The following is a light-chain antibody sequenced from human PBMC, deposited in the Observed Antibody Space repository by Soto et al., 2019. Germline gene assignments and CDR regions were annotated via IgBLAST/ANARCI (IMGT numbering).Light chain of an antibody. CDR2: EGT. V-gene: IGLV2-23*01. Sequence: QSVLAQPASVSGSPGESITIPCTRTSSDIGGYQLVSWYQQHPGKAPQLMIFEGTKRPSGVSNRFSGSKSGNTASLTISGLQTEDEADYYCCSYAGSRIYVFGTGTKV. CDR3: CSYAGSRIYV. J-gene: IGLJ1*01. CDR1: SSDIGGYQL.